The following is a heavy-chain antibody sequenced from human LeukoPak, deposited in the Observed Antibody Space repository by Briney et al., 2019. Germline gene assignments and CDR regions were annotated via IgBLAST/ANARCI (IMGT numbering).Heavy chain of an antibody. Sequence: SETLSLTCTVSGGSISSSSYYWGWIRQPPGKGLEWIGSIYYSGSTYYNPSLKSRVTISVDTSKNQFSLKLSSVTAADTAVYYCARGVVAATRGFNDAFDIWGQGTMVTVSS. D-gene: IGHD2-15*01. V-gene: IGHV4-39*07. J-gene: IGHJ3*02. CDR2: IYYSGST. CDR1: GGSISSSSYY. CDR3: ARGVVAATRGFNDAFDI.